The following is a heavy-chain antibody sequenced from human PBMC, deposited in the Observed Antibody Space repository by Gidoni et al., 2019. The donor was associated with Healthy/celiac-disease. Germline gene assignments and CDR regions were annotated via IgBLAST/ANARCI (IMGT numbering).Heavy chain of an antibody. CDR2: IIPIYGTA. D-gene: IGHD2-2*01. CDR1: GGPFSSYA. CDR3: ARDRSSTSLGGFDP. J-gene: IGHJ5*02. Sequence: QVQLVQSGAEVKKPGSSVKVSCKASGGPFSSYAISWVRQAPGQGLEWMGGIIPIYGTANYAQKFQGRVTITADKSTSTADMELSSLRSEDTAVYYCARDRSSTSLGGFDPWGQGTLVTVSS. V-gene: IGHV1-69*06.